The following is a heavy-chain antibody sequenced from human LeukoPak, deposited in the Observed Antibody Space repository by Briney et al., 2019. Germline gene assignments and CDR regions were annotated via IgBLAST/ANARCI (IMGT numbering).Heavy chain of an antibody. Sequence: SETLSLTCAVYGGSFSNYYWSWIRQPPGKGLEWIGEINHSGSTNYNPSLKSRVTISVDTSKNQFSLKLSSVTAADTAVYYCATPDHRYSGSSWTWGQGTLVTVSS. J-gene: IGHJ5*02. D-gene: IGHD1-26*01. V-gene: IGHV4-34*01. CDR1: GGSFSNYY. CDR2: INHSGST. CDR3: ATPDHRYSGSSWT.